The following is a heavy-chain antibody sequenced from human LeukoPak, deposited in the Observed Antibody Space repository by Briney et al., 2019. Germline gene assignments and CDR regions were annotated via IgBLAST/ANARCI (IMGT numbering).Heavy chain of an antibody. J-gene: IGHJ4*02. CDR1: GFTFSNAW. Sequence: TGGSLRLSCAASGFTFSNAWMSWVRQAPGKGLEWVGRIKSKTDGGTTDYAAPVKGRFTISRDDSKNTLYLQMNSLKTEDTAVYYCTTLRFYGDYFWDYWGQGTLVTVSS. CDR2: IKSKTDGGTT. D-gene: IGHD4-17*01. V-gene: IGHV3-15*01. CDR3: TTLRFYGDYFWDY.